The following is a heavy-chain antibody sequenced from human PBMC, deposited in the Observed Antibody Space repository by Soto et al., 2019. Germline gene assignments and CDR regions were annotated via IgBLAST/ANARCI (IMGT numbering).Heavy chain of an antibody. CDR2: IIPIFGTA. CDR1: GGTFSSYA. J-gene: IGHJ4*02. D-gene: IGHD3-3*01. CDR3: ARGILEWLYIDY. V-gene: IGHV1-69*13. Sequence: ASVKVSCKASGGTFSSYAISWVRQAPGQGLEWMGGIIPIFGTANYAQKFQGRVTITADESTGTAYMELSSLRSEDTAVYYCARGILEWLYIDYWGQGTLVTVSS.